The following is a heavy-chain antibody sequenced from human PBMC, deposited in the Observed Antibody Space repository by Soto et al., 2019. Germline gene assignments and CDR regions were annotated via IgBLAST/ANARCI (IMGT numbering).Heavy chain of an antibody. V-gene: IGHV3-74*01. Sequence: GGSLRLSCAASGFAFSSEWMHWVRQAPGKGLVWVSRIDPYDTGITYADSVKGRFTISRDNAKNTHYLQMNSLRAEDTAVYYCTSDTFGARDSWGQGTLVTVSS. D-gene: IGHD2-15*01. J-gene: IGHJ4*02. CDR2: IDPYDTGI. CDR3: TSDTFGARDS. CDR1: GFAFSSEW.